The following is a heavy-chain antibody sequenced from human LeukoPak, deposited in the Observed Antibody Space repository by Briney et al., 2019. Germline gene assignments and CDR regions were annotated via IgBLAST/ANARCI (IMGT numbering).Heavy chain of an antibody. CDR3: ASDGGANFDY. Sequence: PGGSLRLSCAASGFTFNNYWMSWVRQAPGKGLGWVANMKQDGSKKYYVDSVKGRFTISRDNTKNSLYLQMNSLRAEDTAVYYCASDGGANFDYWGQGTLVTVSS. J-gene: IGHJ4*02. V-gene: IGHV3-7*01. CDR1: GFTFNNYW. CDR2: MKQDGSKK. D-gene: IGHD2-15*01.